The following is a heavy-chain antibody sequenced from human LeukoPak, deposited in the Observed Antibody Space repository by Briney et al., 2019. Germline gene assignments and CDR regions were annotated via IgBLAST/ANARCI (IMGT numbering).Heavy chain of an antibody. D-gene: IGHD6-6*01. CDR1: GGSISSYY. V-gene: IGHV4-4*09. Sequence: SETLSLTCTVSGGSISSYYWSWIRQPPGKGLEWIGYIYTSGSTNYNPSLKSRVTISVDTSKDQFSLKLSSVTAADTAVYYCARHFSSLSVAFDIWGQGTMVTVSS. J-gene: IGHJ3*02. CDR3: ARHFSSLSVAFDI. CDR2: IYTSGST.